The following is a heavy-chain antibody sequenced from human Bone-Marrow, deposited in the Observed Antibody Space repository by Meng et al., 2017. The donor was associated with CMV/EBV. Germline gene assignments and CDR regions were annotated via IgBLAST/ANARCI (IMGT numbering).Heavy chain of an antibody. Sequence: GSGYSFTSYWIGWVRQMPGKGLEWMGIIHPGDSDTRYSPSFQGQVTISADKSISTAYLQWSSLKASDTAMYYCARVVVVVPAATYYFDYWGQGTLVTV. CDR3: ARVVVVVPAATYYFDY. V-gene: IGHV5-51*01. J-gene: IGHJ4*02. CDR2: IHPGDSDT. D-gene: IGHD2-2*01. CDR1: GYSFTSYW.